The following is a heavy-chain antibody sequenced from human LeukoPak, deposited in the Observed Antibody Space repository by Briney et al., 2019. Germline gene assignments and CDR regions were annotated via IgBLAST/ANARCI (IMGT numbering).Heavy chain of an antibody. CDR3: ARAIRSDY. J-gene: IGHJ4*02. D-gene: IGHD2-2*02. CDR2: IKQDGSEK. CDR1: GFTFSSYA. Sequence: GGSLRLSCAASGFTFSSYAMSWVRQAPGKGLEWVANIKQDGSEKYYMDSVKGRFTISRDNAKNSLYLQMNSLRAEDTAVYYCARAIRSDYWGQGTLVTVSS. V-gene: IGHV3-7*01.